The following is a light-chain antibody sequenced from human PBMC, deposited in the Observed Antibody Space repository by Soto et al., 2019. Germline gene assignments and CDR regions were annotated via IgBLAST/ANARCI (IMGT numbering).Light chain of an antibody. J-gene: IGLJ1*01. CDR3: CSYAGSFIFV. Sequence: QSALTQPRSVSGSPGQSVTISCTGTSSDIGNYNYVSWYQQYPGKAPKLIIYDVSKRPSGIPDRFFGSKFGNTAFLTISGLQAEDEADYYCCSYAGSFIFVFGTGTKVTVL. CDR1: SSDIGNYNY. CDR2: DVS. V-gene: IGLV2-11*01.